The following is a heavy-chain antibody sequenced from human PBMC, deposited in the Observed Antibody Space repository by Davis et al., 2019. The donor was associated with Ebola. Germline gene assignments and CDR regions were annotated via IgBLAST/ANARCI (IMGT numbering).Heavy chain of an antibody. CDR2: INHSGST. CDR1: VGSFRGYY. V-gene: IGHV4-34*01. D-gene: IGHD2-8*02. Sequence: SETLSLTCAVYVGSFRGYYWSWVRQPPGKGLEWIGEINHSGSTNYNPSLKSRVTISVDTSKNQFSLKLSSVTAADTAVYYCARVNIVLVVYRYRPGFYGMDVWGQGTTVTVSS. CDR3: ARVNIVLVVYRYRPGFYGMDV. J-gene: IGHJ6*02.